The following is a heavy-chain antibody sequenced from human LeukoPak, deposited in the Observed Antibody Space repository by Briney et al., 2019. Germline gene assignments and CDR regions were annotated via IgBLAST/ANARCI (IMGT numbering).Heavy chain of an antibody. D-gene: IGHD3-22*01. Sequence: PSETLSLTCTVSGGSISSSSYYWGWIRQPPGKGLEWIGSIYYSGSTYYNPSLKSRVTISVDTSKNQFSLKLSSVTAADTAVYYCARDYYDSSGRRVAFDIRGQGTMVTVSS. CDR2: IYYSGST. J-gene: IGHJ3*02. CDR3: ARDYYDSSGRRVAFDI. V-gene: IGHV4-39*07. CDR1: GGSISSSSYY.